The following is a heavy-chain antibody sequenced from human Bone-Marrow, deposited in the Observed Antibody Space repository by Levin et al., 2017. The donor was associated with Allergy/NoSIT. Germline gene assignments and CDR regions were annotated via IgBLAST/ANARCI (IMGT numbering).Heavy chain of an antibody. D-gene: IGHD4-17*01. J-gene: IGHJ5*02. V-gene: IGHV4-30-4*01. Sequence: PSETLSLTCTVPGDSIRDVDYYWSWLRQSPGKGLEWIANIYYSGSTYYNPSLKSRVSISVVTSKNQFFLKMNSVTAADTAVYYCARVDYGLHNYVDPWGQGTLVTVSS. CDR1: GDSIRDVDYY. CDR3: ARVDYGLHNYVDP. CDR2: IYYSGST.